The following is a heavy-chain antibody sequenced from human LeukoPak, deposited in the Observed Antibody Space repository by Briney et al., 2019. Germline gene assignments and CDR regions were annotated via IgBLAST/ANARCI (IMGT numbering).Heavy chain of an antibody. J-gene: IGHJ6*02. Sequence: SETLSLTCTVSGGSISSSSYYWGWIRQPPGKGLEWIGEINHSGSTNYNPSLKSRVTISVDTSKNQFSLKLSSVTAADTAVYYCARVGLTYHYGMDVWGQGTTVTVSS. D-gene: IGHD4/OR15-4a*01. CDR2: INHSGST. V-gene: IGHV4-39*07. CDR3: ARVGLTYHYGMDV. CDR1: GGSISSSSYY.